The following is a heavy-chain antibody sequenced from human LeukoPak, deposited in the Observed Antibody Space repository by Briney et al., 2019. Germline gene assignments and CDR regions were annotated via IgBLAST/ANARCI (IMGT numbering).Heavy chain of an antibody. CDR3: ATALGAAAAPFDY. V-gene: IGHV1-24*01. Sequence: GASVKVSCKASGYTFTSYYMHWVRQAPGKGLEWMGGFDPEDGETIYAQKFQGRVTMTEDTSTDTAYMELSSLRSEDTAVYYCATALGAAAAPFDYWGQGTLVTVSS. D-gene: IGHD6-13*01. J-gene: IGHJ4*02. CDR2: FDPEDGET. CDR1: GYTFTSYY.